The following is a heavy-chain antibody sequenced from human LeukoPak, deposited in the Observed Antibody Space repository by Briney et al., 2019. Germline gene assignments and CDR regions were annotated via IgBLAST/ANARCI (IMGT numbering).Heavy chain of an antibody. CDR3: ARNNKKGYSGYGPTDY. CDR1: GGSISSYY. CDR2: IYTSGST. D-gene: IGHD5-12*01. J-gene: IGHJ4*02. Sequence: SETLSLTCTVSGGSISSYYWSWIRQPAGKGLEWIGRIYTSGSTNYNPSLKSRVTMSVDTSKNQFSLKLSSVTAADTAVYYCARNNKKGYSGYGPTDYWGQGTLVTVSS. V-gene: IGHV4-4*07.